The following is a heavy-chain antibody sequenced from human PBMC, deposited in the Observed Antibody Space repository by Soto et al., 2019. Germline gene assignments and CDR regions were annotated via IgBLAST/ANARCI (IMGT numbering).Heavy chain of an antibody. J-gene: IGHJ3*02. CDR3: ARDYYDSSGYLVDAFDI. CDR2: IYYSGST. D-gene: IGHD3-22*01. Sequence: QVQLQELGPGLVKPSQTLSLTCTVSGGSISSGGYYWSWIRQHPGKGLEWIGYIYYSGSTYYNPSLNSRVTISVDTSKNQFSLKLSSVTASDTAVYYCARDYYDSSGYLVDAFDIWGQGTMVTVSS. V-gene: IGHV4-31*03. CDR1: GGSISSGGYY.